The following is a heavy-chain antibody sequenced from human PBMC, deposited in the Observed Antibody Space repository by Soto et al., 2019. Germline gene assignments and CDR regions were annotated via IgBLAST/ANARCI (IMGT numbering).Heavy chain of an antibody. CDR3: ARPNVLLWLGESTRGAFVI. D-gene: IGHD3-10*01. J-gene: IGHJ3*02. CDR2: INPNSGGT. CDR1: GYTFTGYY. V-gene: IGHV1-2*02. Sequence: ASVKVSCKASGYTFTGYYMHWVRQAPGQGLEWMGWINPNSGGTNYAQKFQGRVTMTRDTSISTAYMELSRLRSDDTAVYYCARPNVLLWLGESTRGAFVIWGQVTMVTLSS.